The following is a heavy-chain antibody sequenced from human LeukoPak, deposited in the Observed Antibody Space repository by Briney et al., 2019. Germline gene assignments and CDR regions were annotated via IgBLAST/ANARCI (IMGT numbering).Heavy chain of an antibody. D-gene: IGHD3-22*01. V-gene: IGHV3-23*01. CDR1: GFTFSSYA. CDR3: ARGDYYDSSGFRRAFDV. J-gene: IGHJ3*01. Sequence: PGGSLRLSCAASGFTFSSYAMSWVRQAPGKGLEWVSAISGSGGSTYYADSVKGRFTISRDNAKNSLYLQVSSLRAEDTAVYYCARGDYYDSSGFRRAFDVWGQGTMVTVSS. CDR2: ISGSGGST.